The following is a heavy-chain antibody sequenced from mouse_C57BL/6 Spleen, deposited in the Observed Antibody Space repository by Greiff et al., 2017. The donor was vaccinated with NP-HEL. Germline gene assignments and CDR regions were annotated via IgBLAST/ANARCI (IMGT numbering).Heavy chain of an antibody. CDR2: IYPGDGDT. D-gene: IGHD2-5*01. J-gene: IGHJ2*01. CDR1: GYAFSSSW. V-gene: IGHV1-82*01. Sequence: QVQLKQSGPELVKPGASVKISCKASGYAFSSSWMNWVKQRPGKGLEWIGRIYPGDGDTNYNGKFKGKATLTADKSSSTAYMQLSSLTSEDSAVYLCARDYYSNYFDYWGQGTTLTVSS. CDR3: ARDYYSNYFDY.